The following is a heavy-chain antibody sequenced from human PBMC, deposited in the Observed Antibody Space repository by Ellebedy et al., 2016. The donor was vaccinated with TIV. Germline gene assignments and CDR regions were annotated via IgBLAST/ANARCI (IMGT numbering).Heavy chain of an antibody. CDR2: IYYTGST. V-gene: IGHV4-38-2*02. D-gene: IGHD1-1*01. Sequence: GSLRLXXSVSGYSSGYYWGWIRQPPGKGLEWIGSIYYTGSTYYNPSLNSRVTISGDTSKKQLSLTLSSVTAADTAVYYCARIVEFGTSLVYSFDSWGQGTLVTVSS. CDR1: GYSSGYY. J-gene: IGHJ4*02. CDR3: ARIVEFGTSLVYSFDS.